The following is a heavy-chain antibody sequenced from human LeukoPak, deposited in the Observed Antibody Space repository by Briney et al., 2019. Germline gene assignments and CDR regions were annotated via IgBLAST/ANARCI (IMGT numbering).Heavy chain of an antibody. CDR2: IYSGGST. CDR3: ARDFSYDSSGPHR. Sequence: GGSLRLSCAASGFTVSSNYMSWVRQAPGKGLEWVSVIYSGGSTYYADSVKGRFTISRDNSKNTLYLQMNSLRAEDTAVYYCARDFSYDSSGPHRWGQGTLVTVSS. D-gene: IGHD3-22*01. CDR1: GFTVSSNY. J-gene: IGHJ1*01. V-gene: IGHV3-66*01.